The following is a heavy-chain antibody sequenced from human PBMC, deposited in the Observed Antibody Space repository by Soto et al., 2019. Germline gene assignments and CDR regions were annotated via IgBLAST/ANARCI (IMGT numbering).Heavy chain of an antibody. D-gene: IGHD1-26*01. J-gene: IGHJ4*02. CDR2: ISWDGGST. CDR1: GFTFDDYA. V-gene: IGHV3-43D*03. CDR3: AKPQLPGGSYYDY. Sequence: GGSLRLSCAASGFTFDDYAMHWVRQAPGKGLEWVSLISWDGGSTYYADSVKGRFTISRDNSKNSLYLQMNSLRAEDTALYYCAKPQLPGGSYYDYWGQGTLVTVSS.